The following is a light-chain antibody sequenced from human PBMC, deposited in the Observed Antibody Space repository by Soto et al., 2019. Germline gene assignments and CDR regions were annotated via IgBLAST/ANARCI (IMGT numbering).Light chain of an antibody. Sequence: DIQMTQSPSSLSASVGDRFTITCRTSRSISSYLNWYQQKPGKAPKLLIYAASSLRGGVPSRFSGGGSGTEFTLTISSVQPDDIATYSCQQYNSYSWTFGQGTKV. CDR1: RSISSY. J-gene: IGKJ1*01. CDR3: QQYNSYSWT. V-gene: IGKV1-5*01. CDR2: AAS.